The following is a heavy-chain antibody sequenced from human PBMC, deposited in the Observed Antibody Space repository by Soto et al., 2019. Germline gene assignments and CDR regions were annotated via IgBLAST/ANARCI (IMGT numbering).Heavy chain of an antibody. J-gene: IGHJ6*02. V-gene: IGHV1-69*13. D-gene: IGHD3-10*01. CDR2: IIPIFGTA. CDR1: GGTFSSYA. Sequence: SVKVSCKASGGTFSSYAISWVRQAPGQGLEWMGGIIPIFGTANYAQKFQGRVTITADESTSTAYMKLSSLRSEDTAVYYCARVSVEYGSGSYYNVYYYYYGMDVWGQGTTVTVSS. CDR3: ARVSVEYGSGSYYNVYYYYYGMDV.